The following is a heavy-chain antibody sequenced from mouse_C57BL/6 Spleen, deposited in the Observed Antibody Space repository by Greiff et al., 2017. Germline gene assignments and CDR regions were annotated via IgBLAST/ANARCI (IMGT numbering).Heavy chain of an antibody. D-gene: IGHD2-1*01. CDR2: ISYDGSN. V-gene: IGHV3-6*01. CDR1: GYSITSGYY. CDR3: ARESYGNFYYAMDY. Sequence: EVHLVESGPGLVKPSQSLSLTCSVTGYSITSGYYWHWIRQFPGNKLEWMGYISYDGSNNYNPSLKNRISITRATSKNQFFLKLNSVTPEDTATYYCARESYGNFYYAMDYWGQGTSVTVSS. J-gene: IGHJ4*01.